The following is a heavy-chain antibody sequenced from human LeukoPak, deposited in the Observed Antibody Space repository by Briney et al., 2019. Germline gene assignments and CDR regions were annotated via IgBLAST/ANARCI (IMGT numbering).Heavy chain of an antibody. CDR3: ARGYYYGSGSHYGMDV. CDR1: GGSISSYY. CDR2: IYYSGST. V-gene: IGHV4-59*01. Sequence: PSETLSLTCTVSGGSISSYYWSWIRQPPGKGLEWIGYIYYSGSTNYNPSLKSRVTISVDTSKNQFSLKLSSVTAADTAVYYCARGYYYGSGSHYGMDVWGQGITVTVSS. J-gene: IGHJ6*02. D-gene: IGHD3-10*01.